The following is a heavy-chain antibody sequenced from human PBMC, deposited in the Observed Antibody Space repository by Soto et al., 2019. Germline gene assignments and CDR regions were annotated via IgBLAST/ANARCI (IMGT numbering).Heavy chain of an antibody. J-gene: IGHJ4*02. CDR1: GFTFSRHA. Sequence: EVQLLESGGGLVQPGGSLRLSCTASGFTFSRHAMTWVRQAPGKGLEWVSGLSDSGGSIYYADSVKGLFTISRDNSMNMLYLQMNTLRAEDTAIYYCAKVSSSWYAGFFDLWGQGTLVTVSS. CDR2: LSDSGGSI. V-gene: IGHV3-23*01. CDR3: AKVSSSWYAGFFDL. D-gene: IGHD6-13*01.